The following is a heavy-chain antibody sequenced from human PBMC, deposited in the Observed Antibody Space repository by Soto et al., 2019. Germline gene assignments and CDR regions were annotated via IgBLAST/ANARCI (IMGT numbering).Heavy chain of an antibody. CDR1: GGSIDGYN. J-gene: IGHJ6*02. D-gene: IGHD3-10*01. V-gene: IGHV4-59*08. CDR3: ARQGIGNLHGLVDV. Sequence: QVQLQESGPGLVKPSETLSLTCTVSGGSIDGYNCAWIRQPPGKALEWVGYVYYNGGSSYNPSLKSRVNLSMDTSKSRFSLQLRSVTAADTAVYYCARQGIGNLHGLVDVWGRGTTVTVSS. CDR2: VYYNGGS.